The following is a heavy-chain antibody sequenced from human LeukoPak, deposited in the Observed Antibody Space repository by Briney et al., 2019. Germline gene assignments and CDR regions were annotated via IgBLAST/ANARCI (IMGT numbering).Heavy chain of an antibody. CDR3: ARAEYCSGGSCSPYYYYGMDV. Sequence: SETLSLTCTVSGGSVSSGSYYWSWIRQPPGKGLEWIGYIYYSGSTNYNPSLKSRVTISVDTSKNQFSLKLSSVTAADTAVYYCARAEYCSGGSCSPYYYYGMDVWGQGTTVTVSS. CDR1: GGSVSSGSYY. CDR2: IYYSGST. D-gene: IGHD2-15*01. J-gene: IGHJ6*02. V-gene: IGHV4-61*01.